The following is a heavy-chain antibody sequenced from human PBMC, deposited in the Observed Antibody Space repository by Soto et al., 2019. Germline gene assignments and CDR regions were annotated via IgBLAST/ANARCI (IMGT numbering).Heavy chain of an antibody. D-gene: IGHD2-15*01. CDR2: MSWNSGNI. CDR1: GFGFGGYA. Sequence: LRLSCVASGFGFGGYAMHWVRQGPGKGLEWVSGMSWNSGNIGYADSVKGRFTISRDNAKNSLYLQMNSLSAEDTALYYCAKDIGGEMHAFDIWGPGTTVTVSS. V-gene: IGHV3-9*01. CDR3: AKDIGGEMHAFDI. J-gene: IGHJ3*02.